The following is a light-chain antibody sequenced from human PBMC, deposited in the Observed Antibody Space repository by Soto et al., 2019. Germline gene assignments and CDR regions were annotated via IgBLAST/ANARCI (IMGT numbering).Light chain of an antibody. Sequence: EIVLTQSPGTLSLSPGERATLSCRASQSVSSSYLAWYQQKPGQAPRLLIYGASTRATGIPDRLRGSGSGTDFPLIISRQAPEDFSVYYCQQYVNSVFTFGPGTRVHLK. CDR2: GAS. J-gene: IGKJ3*01. CDR3: QQYVNSVFT. CDR1: QSVSSSY. V-gene: IGKV3-20*01.